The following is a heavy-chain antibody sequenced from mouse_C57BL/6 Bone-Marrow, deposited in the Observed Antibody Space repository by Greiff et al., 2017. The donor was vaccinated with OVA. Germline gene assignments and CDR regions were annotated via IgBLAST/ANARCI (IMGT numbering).Heavy chain of an antibody. D-gene: IGHD2-4*01. J-gene: IGHJ2*01. CDR2: ISNKANGYTT. CDR3: ARYEDPMIRGYYFDY. Sequence: EVQVVESGGGLVQPGGSLSLSCAASGFTFTDYYMSWVRQPPGQALEWLGFISNKANGYTTEYSASVKGRFTISRDNSQSILYLQMNALRAEDSATYYCARYEDPMIRGYYFDYWGQGTTRTVSS. CDR1: GFTFTDYY. V-gene: IGHV7-3*01.